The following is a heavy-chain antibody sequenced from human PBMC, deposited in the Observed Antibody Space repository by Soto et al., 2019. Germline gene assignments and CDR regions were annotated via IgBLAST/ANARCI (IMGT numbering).Heavy chain of an antibody. V-gene: IGHV4-31*03. CDR3: ARGYRQSGYSSSWVFDY. D-gene: IGHD6-13*01. CDR1: GGSINSGGYY. Sequence: QVQLRESGPGLVNPSQTLSLTFTVSGGSINSGGYYWNWIRQHPGKGLEWIGYMYYSGSTYYNPFLRRRVIISADKSETNFSMKLSSVNAADTAVYFCARGYRQSGYSSSWVFDYWGQGTLVNVSS. J-gene: IGHJ4*02. CDR2: MYYSGST.